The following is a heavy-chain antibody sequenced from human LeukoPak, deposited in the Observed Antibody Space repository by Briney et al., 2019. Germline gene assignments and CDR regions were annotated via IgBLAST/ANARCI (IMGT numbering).Heavy chain of an antibody. CDR3: ARVAGVSYNYFDS. CDR2: ITPYNGDT. CDR1: GYMFNIYG. J-gene: IGHJ4*02. V-gene: IGHV1-18*01. D-gene: IGHD1-26*01. Sequence: ASVKVSCKASGYMFNIYGITWVRQAPGQGLEWMGWITPYNGDTNYAQNLQDRVTMTTDTSTSTAYMELRSLRSDDTAVYFCARVAGVSYNYFDSWGQGTLVTVSS.